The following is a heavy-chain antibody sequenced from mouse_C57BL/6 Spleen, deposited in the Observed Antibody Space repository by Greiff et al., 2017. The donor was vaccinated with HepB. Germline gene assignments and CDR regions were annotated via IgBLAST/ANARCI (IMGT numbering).Heavy chain of an antibody. J-gene: IGHJ2*01. CDR2: IDPEDGET. CDR1: GFNIKDYY. Sequence: EVQVVESGAELVKPGASVKLSCTASGFNIKDYYMHWVKQRTEQGLEWIGRIDPEDGETKYAPKFQGKATITADTSSNTAYLQLSSLTSEDTAVYYCARPYGSSYGYYFDYWGQGTTLTVSS. V-gene: IGHV14-2*01. CDR3: ARPYGSSYGYYFDY. D-gene: IGHD1-1*01.